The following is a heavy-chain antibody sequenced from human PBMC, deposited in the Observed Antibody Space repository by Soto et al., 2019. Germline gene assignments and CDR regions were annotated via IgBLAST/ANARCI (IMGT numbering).Heavy chain of an antibody. CDR1: GFTFSNYW. CDR3: SIGDCGTDSCYFGCNH. Sequence: EVQLAESGGGLVQPGGSLRLSCAASGFTFSNYWMHWVRQAPGKGLVWVSRIKTDGSNATYAESVKGRFTISRDNAKNTMYMQMHRLSPEDTAVYYCSIGDCGTDSCYFGCNHWGQGTLVAVSS. CDR2: IKTDGSNA. J-gene: IGHJ4*02. V-gene: IGHV3-74*01. D-gene: IGHD3-9*01.